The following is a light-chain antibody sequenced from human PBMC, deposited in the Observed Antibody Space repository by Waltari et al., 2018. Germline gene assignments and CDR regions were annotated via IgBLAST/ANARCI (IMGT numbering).Light chain of an antibody. CDR2: DAS. Sequence: EIVLTQSPGTLSLSPGATPTLSCRASQIVRRALAWYQQKPGQAPRLLIYDASSRAHGSPDRFSGSGSATDFSLTISRMEAEDFAVYYCQHYVSLPATFGQGTKVEIK. CDR1: QIVRRA. J-gene: IGKJ1*01. V-gene: IGKV3-20*01. CDR3: QHYVSLPAT.